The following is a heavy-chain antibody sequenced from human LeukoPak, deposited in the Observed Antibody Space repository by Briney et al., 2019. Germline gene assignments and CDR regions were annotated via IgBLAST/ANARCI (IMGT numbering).Heavy chain of an antibody. D-gene: IGHD6-19*01. CDR3: VSGWDFDY. CDR1: GLTFDDYA. Sequence: GRSLRLSCAASGLTFDDYAMHWVRQAPGKGLEWVSGISWNSGSIGHADSVKGRFTISRDNAKNSLYLQMNSLRAEDTALYYCVSGWDFDYWGQGTLVTVSS. CDR2: ISWNSGSI. V-gene: IGHV3-9*01. J-gene: IGHJ4*02.